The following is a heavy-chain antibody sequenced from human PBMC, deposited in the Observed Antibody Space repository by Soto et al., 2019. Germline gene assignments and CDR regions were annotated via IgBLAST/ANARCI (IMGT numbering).Heavy chain of an antibody. D-gene: IGHD2-15*01. CDR2: IFPADSDT. CDR3: ATPYRDFDY. J-gene: IGHJ4*01. CDR1: GYSFATYW. Sequence: PGESLKISCKGFGYSFATYWIGLVRQMPGKGLECMGIIFPADSDTRYSPSFQGQVTISADKSISTAYLQWSSLKASDTAIYYCATPYRDFDYWGHGTLVTVSS. V-gene: IGHV5-51*01.